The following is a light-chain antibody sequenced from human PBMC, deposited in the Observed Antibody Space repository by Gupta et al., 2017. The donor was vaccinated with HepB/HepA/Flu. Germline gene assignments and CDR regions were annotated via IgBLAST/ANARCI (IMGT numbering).Light chain of an antibody. CDR1: QDISNY. CDR2: DAS. V-gene: IGKV1-33*01. Sequence: DIQMTQSPSSLSASVGDRVTITCQASQDISNYLNWYQQKPGKAPKLLIYDASNLETGVPSRFSGSGYGTDFTFTISSRQPEDIATYYCQQDDNLPPWTFGQGTKVEIK. J-gene: IGKJ1*01. CDR3: QQDDNLPPWT.